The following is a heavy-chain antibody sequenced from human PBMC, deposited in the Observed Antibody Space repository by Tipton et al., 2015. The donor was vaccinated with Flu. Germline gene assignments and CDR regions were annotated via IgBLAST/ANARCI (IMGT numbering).Heavy chain of an antibody. CDR3: VRSDVVVIPAAIRPGGFDP. CDR1: GDSISRDGHY. CDR2: IYGSGAT. J-gene: IGHJ5*02. V-gene: IGHV4-31*03. Sequence: TLSLTCTVSGDSISRDGHYWSWIRQHPGKGLEWIGYIYGSGATFYNPSLKSRATISIDTSKTQFSLTLTSVTAADTALYYCVRSDVVVIPAAIRPGGFDPWGRGTLVTVSS. D-gene: IGHD2-2*01.